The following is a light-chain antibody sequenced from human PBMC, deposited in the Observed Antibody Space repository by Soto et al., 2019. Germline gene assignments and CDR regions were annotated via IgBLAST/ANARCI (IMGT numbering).Light chain of an antibody. J-gene: IGKJ2*01. CDR1: QSVTSA. V-gene: IGKV3-15*01. CDR3: QQYNNWFT. CDR2: GAS. Sequence: EVVMTQSPATLSVSPGQRATLSCRASQSVTSAVAWYQQKPGQAPNLLIYGASTRATGVPARFSGSGSGTEFTLTISSLQFEDFAVYYCQQYNNWFTFGQGTKLEIK.